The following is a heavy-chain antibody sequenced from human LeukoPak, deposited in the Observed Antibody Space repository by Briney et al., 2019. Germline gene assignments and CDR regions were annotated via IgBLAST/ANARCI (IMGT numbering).Heavy chain of an antibody. J-gene: IGHJ3*02. CDR2: MNPNSGNT. CDR3: ARGVAAAGGDAFDI. CDR1: GYTFTSYD. Sequence: GASVKVSCKASGYTFTSYDINWVRQATGQGLEWMGWMNPNSGNTGYAQKFQGRVTMTRNTSISTAYMELSSLRSGDTAVYYCARGVAAAGGDAFDIWGQGTMVTVSS. D-gene: IGHD6-13*01. V-gene: IGHV1-8*01.